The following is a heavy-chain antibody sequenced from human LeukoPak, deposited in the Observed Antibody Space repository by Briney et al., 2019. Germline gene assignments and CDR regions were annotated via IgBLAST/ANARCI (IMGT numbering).Heavy chain of an antibody. V-gene: IGHV3-23*01. J-gene: IGHJ5*02. Sequence: GGSLRLSCAASGFTFSSYAMSWVRQAPGKGLEWVSAISGSGGSTYYADSVKGRFTISRDNPKNTLYLQMNSLRAEDTAVYYCAKGYSSSWDRWFDPWGQGTLVTVSS. CDR1: GFTFSSYA. CDR3: AKGYSSSWDRWFDP. D-gene: IGHD6-13*01. CDR2: ISGSGGST.